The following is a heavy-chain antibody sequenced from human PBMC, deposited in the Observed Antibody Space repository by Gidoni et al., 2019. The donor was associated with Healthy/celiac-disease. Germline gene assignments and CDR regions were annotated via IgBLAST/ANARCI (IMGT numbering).Heavy chain of an antibody. Sequence: QLQLQESGPGLVKPSETLSLTCTVSGGSISSSSYYWGWIRQPPGKGLEWIGSIYYSGSTYYNPSLKSRVTISVDTSKNQFSLKLSSVTAADTAVYYCARPLSGIDAFDIWGQGTMVTVSS. J-gene: IGHJ3*02. CDR1: GGSISSSSYY. CDR3: ARPLSGIDAFDI. V-gene: IGHV4-39*01. CDR2: IYYSGST.